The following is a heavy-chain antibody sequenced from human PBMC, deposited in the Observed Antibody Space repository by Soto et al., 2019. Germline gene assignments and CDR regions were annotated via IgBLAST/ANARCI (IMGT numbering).Heavy chain of an antibody. CDR3: AANRGYNYYYGMDV. CDR1: GFTFSSYA. Sequence: EVQLLESGGGLVQPGGSLRLSCAASGFTFSSYAMSWVRQAPGKGLEWVSAISGSGGSTYYADSVKGRFTISRDNSKNTLSLQMNSLRAEDTAVYYCAANRGYNYYYGMDVWGQGTTVTVSS. V-gene: IGHV3-23*01. D-gene: IGHD3-22*01. J-gene: IGHJ6*02. CDR2: ISGSGGST.